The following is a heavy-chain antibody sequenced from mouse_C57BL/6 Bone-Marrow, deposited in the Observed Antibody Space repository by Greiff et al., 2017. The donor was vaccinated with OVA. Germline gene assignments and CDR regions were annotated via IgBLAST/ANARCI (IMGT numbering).Heavy chain of an antibody. Sequence: VMLVESGPGLVQPSQSLSITCTVSGFSLTSYGVHWVRQSPGKGLEWLGVIWSGGSTDYNAAFISRLSISKDNSKSQVFFKMNSLQADDTAIYYCARDGNYEFAYWGQGTLVTVSA. CDR2: IWSGGST. CDR1: GFSLTSYG. CDR3: ARDGNYEFAY. D-gene: IGHD2-1*01. V-gene: IGHV2-2*01. J-gene: IGHJ3*01.